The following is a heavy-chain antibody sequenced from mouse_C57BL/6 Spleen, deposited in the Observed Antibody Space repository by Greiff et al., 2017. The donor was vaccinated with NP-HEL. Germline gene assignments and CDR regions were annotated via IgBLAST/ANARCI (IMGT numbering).Heavy chain of an antibody. J-gene: IGHJ2*01. Sequence: QVQLKQPGAELVRPGSSVKLSCKASGYTFTSYWMHWVKQRPIQGLEWIGNIDPSDSETHYNQKFKDKATLTVDKSSSTAYMQLSSLTSEDSAVYYCARSRGSSYAFDYWGQGTTLTVSS. CDR2: IDPSDSET. CDR3: ARSRGSSYAFDY. D-gene: IGHD1-1*01. V-gene: IGHV1-52*01. CDR1: GYTFTSYW.